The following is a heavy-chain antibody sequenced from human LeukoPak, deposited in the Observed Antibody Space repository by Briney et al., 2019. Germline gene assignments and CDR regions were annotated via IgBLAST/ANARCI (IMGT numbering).Heavy chain of an antibody. CDR3: AKDSDFWSGYWVGNWFDP. V-gene: IGHV3-23*01. D-gene: IGHD3-3*01. J-gene: IGHJ5*02. Sequence: PGGSLRLSWAASGFTFSSYAMSWVRQAPGKGLEWVSAISGSGGSTYYADSVKGRFTISRDNSKNTLYLQMNSLRAEDTAVYYCAKDSDFWSGYWVGNWFDPWGQGTLVTVSS. CDR2: ISGSGGST. CDR1: GFTFSSYA.